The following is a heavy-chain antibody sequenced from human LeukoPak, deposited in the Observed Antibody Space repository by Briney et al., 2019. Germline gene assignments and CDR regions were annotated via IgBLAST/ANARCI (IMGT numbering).Heavy chain of an antibody. CDR3: ARDLAVAAAGTRYYYYGMGV. CDR2: IKQDGSEK. Sequence: GGSLRLSCAASGFTFSSYWMSWVRQAPGKGLEWVANIKQDGSEKYYVDSVKGRFTISRDNAKNSLYLQMNSLRAEDTAVYYCARDLAVAAAGTRYYYYGMGVWGQGTTVTVSS. D-gene: IGHD6-13*01. V-gene: IGHV3-7*01. J-gene: IGHJ6*02. CDR1: GFTFSSYW.